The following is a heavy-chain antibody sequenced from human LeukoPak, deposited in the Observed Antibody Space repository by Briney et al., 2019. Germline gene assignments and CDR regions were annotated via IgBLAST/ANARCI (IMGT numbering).Heavy chain of an antibody. CDR2: IYPSGST. Sequence: SETLSLTCTVSGGSISSYYWTWIRQPAGKGLEWIGRIYPSGSTDYNPSLKSRVTMSVDTSKNQFSLKLSSVTAADTAVYYCARENSGSYREFDYWGQGTLVTVSS. J-gene: IGHJ4*02. D-gene: IGHD1-26*01. CDR3: ARENSGSYREFDY. V-gene: IGHV4-4*07. CDR1: GGSISSYY.